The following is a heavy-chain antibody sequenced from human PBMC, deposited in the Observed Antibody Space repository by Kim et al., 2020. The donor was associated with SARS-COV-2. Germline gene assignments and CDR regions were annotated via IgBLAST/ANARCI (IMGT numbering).Heavy chain of an antibody. CDR1: GFTFYA. V-gene: IGHV3-30-3*01. J-gene: IGHJ1*01. D-gene: IGHD3-22*01. CDR2: ISYDGSNK. Sequence: GGSLRLSCAASGFTFYAMHWVRQAPGKGLEWVAVISYDGSNKYYADSVKGRFTISRDNSKNTLYLQMNSLRAEDTAVYYCARGPGPGITMIVEYFQHWGQGTLVTVSS. CDR3: ARGPGPGITMIVEYFQH.